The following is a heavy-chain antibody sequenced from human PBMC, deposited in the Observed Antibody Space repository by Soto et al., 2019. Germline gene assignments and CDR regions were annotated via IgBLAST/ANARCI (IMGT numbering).Heavy chain of an antibody. CDR1: GFTFSSYA. V-gene: IGHV3-23*01. CDR2: ISGSGGST. J-gene: IGHJ4*02. D-gene: IGHD4-17*01. CDR3: AKRVTVVSRGFDY. Sequence: EVQLLESGGGLVQPGGSLRLSCAASGFTFSSYAMSWVRQAPGKGLEWVSGISGSGGSTDYADSVKGRSTISRDNSKNTLFLQMNSLRAEDTAVYYCAKRVTVVSRGFDYWGQGTLVTVSS.